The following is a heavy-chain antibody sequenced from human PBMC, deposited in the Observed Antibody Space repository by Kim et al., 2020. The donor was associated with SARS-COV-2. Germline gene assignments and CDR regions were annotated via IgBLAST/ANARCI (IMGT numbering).Heavy chain of an antibody. CDR1: GFTFSSYA. CDR2: ISYDGSNK. V-gene: IGHV3-30*04. J-gene: IGHJ4*02. CDR3: ARENYGDYSYYFDY. Sequence: GGSLRLSCAASGFTFSSYAMHWVRQAPGKGLEWVAAISYDGSNKYYADPVKGRFTISRDNSKNTLYLQMNSLRAEDTAVYYCARENYGDYSYYFDYWGQGTLVTVSS. D-gene: IGHD4-17*01.